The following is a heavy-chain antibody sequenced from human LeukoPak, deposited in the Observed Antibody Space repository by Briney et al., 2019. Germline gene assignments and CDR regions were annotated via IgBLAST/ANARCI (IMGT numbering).Heavy chain of an antibody. V-gene: IGHV3-21*01. Sequence: GGSLRLSCAASGFTFSSYSMNWVRQAPGKGLEWVSSISSSSSYIYYADSVKGRLTISRDNAKNSLYLQMNSLRAEDTAVYYCARDQSAGYYYYGMDVWGQGTTVTVSS. CDR1: GFTFSSYS. CDR2: ISSSSSYI. J-gene: IGHJ6*02. CDR3: ARDQSAGYYYYGMDV.